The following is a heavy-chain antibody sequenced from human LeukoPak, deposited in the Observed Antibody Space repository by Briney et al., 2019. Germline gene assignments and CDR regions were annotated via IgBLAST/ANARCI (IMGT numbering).Heavy chain of an antibody. CDR3: ARGLHWNDFNWFDS. J-gene: IGHJ5*01. CDR2: IQTDGST. Sequence: PGGSLRLSCAASGFTFTNFWMNWVRQTPGKGLMWVSRIQTDGSTRYAESVKGRFTISRDNAKNTVYLRMNTLSAEDTAIYYCARGLHWNDFNWFDSWGQGTLVTVSS. D-gene: IGHD1-1*01. V-gene: IGHV3-74*01. CDR1: GFTFTNFW.